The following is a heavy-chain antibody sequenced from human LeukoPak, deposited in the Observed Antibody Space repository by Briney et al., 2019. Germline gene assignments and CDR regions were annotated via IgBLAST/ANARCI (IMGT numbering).Heavy chain of an antibody. CDR3: ARLYSSSSGLRASDY. CDR1: GFTFSSYE. Sequence: LPGGSPRLSCAASGFTFSSYEMNWVREAPGKGLEWVSYIGSSGSTIFYADSVKGRFTISSDNAKNSLYLQMNSLRTEDTAVYYCARLYSSSSGLRASDYWGQGTLVTASS. D-gene: IGHD6-6*01. V-gene: IGHV3-48*03. J-gene: IGHJ4*02. CDR2: IGSSGSTI.